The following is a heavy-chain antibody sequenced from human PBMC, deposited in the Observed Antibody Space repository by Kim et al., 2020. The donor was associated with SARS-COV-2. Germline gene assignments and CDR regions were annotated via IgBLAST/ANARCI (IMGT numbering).Heavy chain of an antibody. J-gene: IGHJ3*02. CDR1: GYTFTSYG. CDR2: ISAYNGNT. CDR3: ARDPLAFGGVISNDAFDI. D-gene: IGHD3-16*02. Sequence: ASVKVSCKASGYTFTSYGISWVRQAPGQGLEWMGWISAYNGNTNYAQKLQGRVTMTTDTSTSTAYMELRSLRSDDTAVYYCARDPLAFGGVISNDAFDIWGQGTMVTVSS. V-gene: IGHV1-18*01.